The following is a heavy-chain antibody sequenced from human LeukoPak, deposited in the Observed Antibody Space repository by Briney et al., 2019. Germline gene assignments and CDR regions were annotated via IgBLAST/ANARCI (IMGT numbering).Heavy chain of an antibody. V-gene: IGHV4-39*01. Sequence: SETLSLTCTVSGGSISSSSYYWGWIGQPPGKGPEWIGSIYYSGSTYYNPSLKSRVTISVDTSKNQFSLKLSSVTAADTAVYYCARQERGEFDPWGQGTLVTVSS. D-gene: IGHD3-16*01. CDR2: IYYSGST. J-gene: IGHJ5*02. CDR3: ARQERGEFDP. CDR1: GGSISSSSYY.